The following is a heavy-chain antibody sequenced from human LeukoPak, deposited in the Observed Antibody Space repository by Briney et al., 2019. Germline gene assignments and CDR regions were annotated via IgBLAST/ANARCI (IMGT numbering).Heavy chain of an antibody. CDR2: IYTSGST. J-gene: IGHJ5*02. V-gene: IGHV4-61*02. CDR3: ARSSSGYSYGLGWFDP. Sequence: PSETLSLTCTVSSGSINSGNYYWSWMRQPAGKGLERIGRIYTSGSTNYNPSLTSRVTISVDTSKNQFSLKVSSVTAADTAVYYCARSSSGYSYGLGWFDPWGQGTLVTVSS. CDR1: SGSINSGNYY. D-gene: IGHD5-18*01.